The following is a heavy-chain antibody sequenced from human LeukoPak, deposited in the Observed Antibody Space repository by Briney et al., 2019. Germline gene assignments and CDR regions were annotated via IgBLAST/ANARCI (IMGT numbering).Heavy chain of an antibody. CDR3: ARASSSSGHWFDP. CDR2: IYYSGST. J-gene: IGHJ5*02. V-gene: IGHV4-31*11. D-gene: IGHD6-6*01. CDR1: GGSFSGYY. Sequence: HLETLSLTCAVYGGSFSGYYWSWIRQHPGKGLEWIGYIYYSGSTYYNPSLKSRVTISVDTSKNQFSLELSSVTAADTAVYYCARASSSSGHWFDPWGQGTLVTVSS.